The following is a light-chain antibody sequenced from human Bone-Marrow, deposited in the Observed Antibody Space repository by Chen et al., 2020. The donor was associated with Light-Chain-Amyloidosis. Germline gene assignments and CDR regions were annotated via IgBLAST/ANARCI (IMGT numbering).Light chain of an antibody. CDR3: QVWDRSSDRPV. J-gene: IGLJ3*02. V-gene: IGLV3-21*02. CDR2: VDS. Sequence: SYVLTQPSSVSVAPGQTATLAWGGNNIGTTSVHGYRQPPGQAPQLVVYVDSARPSGIPERLSGSNSGNTATLTISRVEAGDEADYSCQVWDRSSDRPVFGGGTKLTVL. CDR1: NIGTTS.